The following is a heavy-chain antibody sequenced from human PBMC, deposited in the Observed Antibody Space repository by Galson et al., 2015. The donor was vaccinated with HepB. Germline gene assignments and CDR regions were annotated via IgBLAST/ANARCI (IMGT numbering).Heavy chain of an antibody. CDR2: IYYRGGT. CDR1: GGSINNHY. J-gene: IGHJ6*03. D-gene: IGHD5-12*01. V-gene: IGHV4-59*11. CDR3: ARDLGTKSGYDPYYMDV. Sequence: ETLSLTCTVSGGSINNHYWTWIRQTPGMALEWIGYIYYRGGTNYNPSLKSRVTISVDTPKNQVSLKLTSVTPADTAVYFCARDLGTKSGYDPYYMDVWGQGTTVTVSS.